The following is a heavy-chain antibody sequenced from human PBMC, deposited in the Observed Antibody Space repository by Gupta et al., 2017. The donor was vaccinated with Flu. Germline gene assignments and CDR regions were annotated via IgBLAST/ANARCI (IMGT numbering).Heavy chain of an antibody. CDR3: ARHGFEYYYDSSGYYPRGLSFYYYGMDD. CDR1: GGSISSSSYY. V-gene: IGHV4-39*01. J-gene: IGHJ6*02. D-gene: IGHD3-22*01. Sequence: QLQLQESGPGLVKPSETLSLTCPVSGGSISSSSYYWGWIHQPPGKGLVWIGSIYYSGSTYYNPSLKSRVTISVDTSKNQFSLKLSSVTAADTAVYYCARHGFEYYYDSSGYYPRGLSFYYYGMDDWGQGTTVTVSS. CDR2: IYYSGST.